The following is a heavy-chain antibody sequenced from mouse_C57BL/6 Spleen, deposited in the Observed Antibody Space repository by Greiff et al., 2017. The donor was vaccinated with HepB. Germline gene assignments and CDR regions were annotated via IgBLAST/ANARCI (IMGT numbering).Heavy chain of an antibody. CDR3: ARQLRLRAPYFDY. Sequence: LVESGAELVKPGASVKLSCTASGFNIKDYYMHWVKQRTEQGLEWIGRIDPEDGETKYAPKFQGKATITADTSSNTAYLQLSSLTSEDTAVYYCARQLRLRAPYFDYWGQGTTLTVSS. CDR2: IDPEDGET. J-gene: IGHJ2*01. CDR1: GFNIKDYY. D-gene: IGHD3-2*02. V-gene: IGHV14-2*01.